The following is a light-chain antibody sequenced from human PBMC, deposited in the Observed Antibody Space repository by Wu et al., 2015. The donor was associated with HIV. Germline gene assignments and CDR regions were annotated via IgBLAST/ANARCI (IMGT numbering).Light chain of an antibody. CDR3: QKYNTAPWT. J-gene: IGKJ1*01. CDR2: GTS. Sequence: EIVLTQSPATLSLSPGERATVSCRASQSVNSNLAWYQQKPGQAPRLLIYGTSTRATGVPARFSGSGSGTDFTLTISSLQPEDVATYYCQKYNTAPWTFGQGTKVEMK. V-gene: IGKV3-15*01. CDR1: QSVNSN.